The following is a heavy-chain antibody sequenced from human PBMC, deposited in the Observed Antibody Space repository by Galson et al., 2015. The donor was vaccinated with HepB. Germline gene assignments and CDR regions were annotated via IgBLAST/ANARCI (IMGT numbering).Heavy chain of an antibody. Sequence: SVKVSCKASGYEFNKYGLSWVRQAPGQGLEWMGRIIPVLGIADYAQQFQGRVTITADKSTSTAYMELSSLRSEDTAVYYCAREIITMIVSSAFDVWGQGTLVTVSS. D-gene: IGHD3-22*01. V-gene: IGHV1-69*04. CDR2: IIPVLGIA. CDR3: AREIITMIVSSAFDV. J-gene: IGHJ3*01. CDR1: GYEFNKYG.